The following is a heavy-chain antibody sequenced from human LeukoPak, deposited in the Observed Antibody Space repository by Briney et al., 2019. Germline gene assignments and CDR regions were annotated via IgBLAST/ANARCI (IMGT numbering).Heavy chain of an antibody. CDR1: GFTFDDYG. J-gene: IGHJ6*03. D-gene: IGHD3-3*01. CDR3: ARRVETSWSYYMDV. Sequence: PGGSLRLSCAASGFTFDDYGMSWVRQAPGKGLEWVSGINWNGGSTGYADSVKGRFTISRDNAKNSLYLQMNSLRAEDTALYHCARRVETSWSYYMDVWGKGTTVTISS. CDR2: INWNGGST. V-gene: IGHV3-20*01.